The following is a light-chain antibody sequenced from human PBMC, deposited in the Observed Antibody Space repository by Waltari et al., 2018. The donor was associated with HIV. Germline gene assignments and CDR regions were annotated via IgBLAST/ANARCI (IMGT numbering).Light chain of an antibody. V-gene: IGKV1-9*01. Sequence: DIQLTQSPSFLSASVGDRVTVACRASQEISDFLAWYKQKPGQAPRLLFCDASTLYSGGPSRFRGSGSGTEFTLTISSLQPEDFVSYYCQQLHTFPLTFGGGTKV. CDR1: QEISDF. CDR3: QQLHTFPLT. J-gene: IGKJ4*01. CDR2: DAS.